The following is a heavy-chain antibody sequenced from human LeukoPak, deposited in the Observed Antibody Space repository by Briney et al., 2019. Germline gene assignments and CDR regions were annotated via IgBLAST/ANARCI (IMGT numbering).Heavy chain of an antibody. Sequence: GGSLRLSCAASGFTFSSFSMNWVRQAPGKGLEWVSSISSSSSYMYYADSVKGRFTISRDNSRNTLYPQINSLRAEDTAVYYCAKEIWPTVTTPGHTYFDYWGQGTLVTVSS. CDR1: GFTFSSFS. CDR3: AKEIWPTVTTPGHTYFDY. V-gene: IGHV3-21*01. J-gene: IGHJ4*02. CDR2: ISSSSSYM. D-gene: IGHD4-17*01.